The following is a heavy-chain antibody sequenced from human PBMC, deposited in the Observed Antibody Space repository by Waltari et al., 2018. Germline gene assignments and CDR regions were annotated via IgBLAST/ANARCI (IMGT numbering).Heavy chain of an antibody. V-gene: IGHV4-34*01. Sequence: QVQLQQWGAGLLKPSETLSLTCAVYGGSFSGYYWSWIRQPQGKGMGWVGEINHSGSTNHNPSLMSLVTISVDPSKNQFSLKLSSVTAADTAVYYCARSHWGIYGDYVGDYWGQGTLVTVSS. D-gene: IGHD4-17*01. CDR1: GGSFSGYY. J-gene: IGHJ4*02. CDR3: ARSHWGIYGDYVGDY. CDR2: INHSGST.